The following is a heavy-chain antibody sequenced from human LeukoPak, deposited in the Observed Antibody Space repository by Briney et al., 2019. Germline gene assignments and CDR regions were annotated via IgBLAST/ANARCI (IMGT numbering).Heavy chain of an antibody. CDR1: GFTFSSYA. V-gene: IGHV3-23*01. CDR3: AIQLWPLRHYFDY. Sequence: SGGSLRLSCAASGFTFSSYAMSWVRQAPGKGLEWVSAISGSGGSTYYADSVKGRFTISRDNSKNTLYLQMNNLRAEDTAVYYCAIQLWPLRHYFDYWGQGTLVTVSS. CDR2: ISGSGGST. D-gene: IGHD5-18*01. J-gene: IGHJ4*02.